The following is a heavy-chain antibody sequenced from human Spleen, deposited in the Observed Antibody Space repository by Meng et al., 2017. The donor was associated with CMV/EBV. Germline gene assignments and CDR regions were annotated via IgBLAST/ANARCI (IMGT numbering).Heavy chain of an antibody. CDR3: AREDYFRNWFDP. CDR2: IYDSGNT. CDR1: GDSISIYY. J-gene: IGHJ5*02. V-gene: IGHV4-59*13. D-gene: IGHD4/OR15-4a*01. Sequence: SETLSLTCTVSGDSISIYYWSWIRQPPGKGLEWIGYIYDSGNTKYNPSLKSRVTISIDTSKNQFSLKLSSVTAADTAVYYCAREDYFRNWFDPWGQGTLVTVSS.